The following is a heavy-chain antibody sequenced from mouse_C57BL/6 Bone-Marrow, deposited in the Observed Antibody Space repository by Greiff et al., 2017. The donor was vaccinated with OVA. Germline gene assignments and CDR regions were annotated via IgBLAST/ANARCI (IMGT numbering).Heavy chain of an antibody. J-gene: IGHJ4*01. V-gene: IGHV5-16*01. CDR3: ARGVLYDYEAMDY. CDR1: GFTFSDYY. Sequence: EVKLVESEGGLVQPGSSMKLSCTASGFTFSDYYMAWVRQVPEKGLEWVANINYDGSSTYYLDSLKSRFIISRDNAKNILYLQMSSLKSEDTATYYCARGVLYDYEAMDYWGQGTSVTVSS. D-gene: IGHD2-3*01. CDR2: INYDGSST.